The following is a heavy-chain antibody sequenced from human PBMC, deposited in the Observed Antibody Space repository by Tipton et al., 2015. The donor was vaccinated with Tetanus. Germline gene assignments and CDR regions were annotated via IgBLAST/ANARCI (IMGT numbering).Heavy chain of an antibody. CDR2: LYFSGNT. CDR1: GAPFSTYS. CDR3: ARAGEGGYDATMGFYYCYMDV. J-gene: IGHJ6*03. Sequence: TLSLTCTVSGAPFSTYSWTWIRQSPGKGLEWIAYLYFSGNTNYNPSLKTRVTMSPDTSKNQVSLRLNSVPAADTAVYYCARAGEGGYDATMGFYYCYMDVRGKGTTVTVS. D-gene: IGHD5-12*01. V-gene: IGHV4-59*01.